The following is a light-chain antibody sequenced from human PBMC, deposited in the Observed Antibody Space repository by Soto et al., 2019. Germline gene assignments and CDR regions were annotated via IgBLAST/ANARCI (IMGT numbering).Light chain of an antibody. CDR1: SSDVGSYNY. CDR2: DVS. J-gene: IGLJ1*01. Sequence: QSVLTQPASVSGSPGQSITISCTGTSSDVGSYNYVSWYQQHPGKAPKLMIYDVSNRPSGVSNRFSGPKSGNTASLTISGLQAEDEADYYCSSYTSSSTYVFGTGTKLTVL. CDR3: SSYTSSSTYV. V-gene: IGLV2-14*01.